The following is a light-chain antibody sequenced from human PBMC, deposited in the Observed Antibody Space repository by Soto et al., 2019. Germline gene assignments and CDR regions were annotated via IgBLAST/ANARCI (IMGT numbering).Light chain of an antibody. CDR2: TLN. CDR3: VAWDDSLNSYV. Sequence: SVLTQPPSASGTPGQTITIFCSGSTSNIGGNTVNWYQHLPGTAPKLLIYTLNQRPSGVPDRFSGSKSATSASLAISGLQSEDEADYYCVAWDDSLNSYVFGTGTKLTVL. V-gene: IGLV1-44*01. CDR1: TSNIGGNT. J-gene: IGLJ1*01.